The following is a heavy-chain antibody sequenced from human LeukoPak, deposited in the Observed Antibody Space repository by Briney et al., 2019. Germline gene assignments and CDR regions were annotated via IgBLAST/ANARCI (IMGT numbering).Heavy chain of an antibody. CDR2: VYNSGRI. J-gene: IGHJ5*02. Sequence: SETLSPTCAVSGGSISSSHWSWIRQSAGKRLEWIGRVYNSGRITSNPSLASRVTLSLDTSKNQLSLILTSVTAADTAVYYCARAPNWFDLWGQGTLVTVSS. CDR3: ARAPNWFDL. V-gene: IGHV4-4*07. CDR1: GGSISSSH.